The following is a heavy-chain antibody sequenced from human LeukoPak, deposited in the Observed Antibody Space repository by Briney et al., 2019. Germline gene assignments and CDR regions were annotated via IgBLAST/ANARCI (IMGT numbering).Heavy chain of an antibody. CDR1: GGTFSSYA. CDR3: ARGFGSSSAPGRYYYYYMDV. Sequence: SVKVSCKASGGTFSSYAISWVRQAPGQGLEWMGGIIPIFGTANYAQKFQGRVTITADESTSTAYMELSGLRSEDTAVYYCARGFGSSSAPGRYYYYYMDVWGKGTTVTVSS. CDR2: IIPIFGTA. J-gene: IGHJ6*03. D-gene: IGHD6-6*01. V-gene: IGHV1-69*13.